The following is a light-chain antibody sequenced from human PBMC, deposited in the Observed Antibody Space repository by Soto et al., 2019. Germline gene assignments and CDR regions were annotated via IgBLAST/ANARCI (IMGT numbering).Light chain of an antibody. CDR2: GAS. CDR3: QQYDDWPPYT. CDR1: QSLRSN. Sequence: EIVMTQSPAILSVSPGERATLSCRASQSLRSNLAWYQQKPGQAPRLLIYGASTRATGIPARFSGSGSGTEFTLTISSLQSEDFAVYYCQQYDDWPPYTFGQGTKLEIK. V-gene: IGKV3D-15*01. J-gene: IGKJ2*01.